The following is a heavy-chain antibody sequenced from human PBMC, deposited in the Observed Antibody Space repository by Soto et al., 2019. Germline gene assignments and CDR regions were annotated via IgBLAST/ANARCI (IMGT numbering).Heavy chain of an antibody. CDR1: GGTFSSYA. Sequence: QVQLVQSGAEVKKPGSSVKVSCKASGGTFSSYAISWVRQAPGQGLEWMGGIIPIFGTANYAQKFQGRVTSTADESTRTAYMELSSLRSEDTAVYYCASGGRYSYGYGGKYGHWGQGTLVTVSS. CDR2: IIPIFGTA. J-gene: IGHJ4*02. V-gene: IGHV1-69*12. CDR3: ASGGRYSYGYGGKYGH. D-gene: IGHD5-18*01.